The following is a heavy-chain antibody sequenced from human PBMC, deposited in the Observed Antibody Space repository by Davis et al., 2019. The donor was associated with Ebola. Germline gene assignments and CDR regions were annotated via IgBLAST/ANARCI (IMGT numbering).Heavy chain of an antibody. Sequence: GESLKISCAASGFTFSSYAMSWVRQAPGKGLEWVSAISGSGGSTYYADSVKGRFTISRDNSKNTLYLQMNSLRAEDTAVYYCAKELMITFGGVIVPDYWGQGTLVTVSS. J-gene: IGHJ4*02. CDR3: AKELMITFGGVIVPDY. V-gene: IGHV3-23*01. D-gene: IGHD3-16*02. CDR1: GFTFSSYA. CDR2: ISGSGGST.